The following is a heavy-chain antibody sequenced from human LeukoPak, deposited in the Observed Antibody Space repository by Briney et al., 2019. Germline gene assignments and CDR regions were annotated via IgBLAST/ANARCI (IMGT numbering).Heavy chain of an antibody. Sequence: GGSLRLSCAASGFTFSNYEMHWVRQAPGKGLEWVSYISSSGSDIYYADSVKGRFTISRDNAKNSLDLQMNSLRADDTALYYCAKGGSIVVVSRIDYWGQGTLVIVSS. CDR2: ISSSGSDI. V-gene: IGHV3-48*03. CDR1: GFTFSNYE. CDR3: AKGGSIVVVSRIDY. D-gene: IGHD3-22*01. J-gene: IGHJ4*02.